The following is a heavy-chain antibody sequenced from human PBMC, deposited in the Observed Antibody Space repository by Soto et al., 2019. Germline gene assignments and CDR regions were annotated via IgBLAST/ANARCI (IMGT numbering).Heavy chain of an antibody. J-gene: IGHJ3*02. CDR3: ARRYGYAFDI. Sequence: TSETLSLTCTVSGGSISSGGYYWSWIRQPPGKGLEWIGYIYYSGSTNYNPSLKSRVTISVDTSKNQFSLKLSSVTAADTAVYYCARRYGYAFDIWGQGTMVTVSS. D-gene: IGHD4-17*01. CDR1: GGSISSGGYY. CDR2: IYYSGST. V-gene: IGHV4-61*08.